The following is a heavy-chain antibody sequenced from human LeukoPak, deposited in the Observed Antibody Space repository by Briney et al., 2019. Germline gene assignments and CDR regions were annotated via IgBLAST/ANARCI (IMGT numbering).Heavy chain of an antibody. J-gene: IGHJ4*02. CDR1: GGSISSYY. D-gene: IGHD5-18*01. V-gene: IGHV4-59*08. CDR2: IYYSGST. Sequence: SETLSLTCTVSGGSISSYYWSWIRQPPGKGLEWIGYIYYSGSTNYNPSLKSRVTISVDTSKNQFSLKLSSVTAADTAVYYCARLTQLWLRDYYFDYWGQGTLVTVSS. CDR3: ARLTQLWLRDYYFDY.